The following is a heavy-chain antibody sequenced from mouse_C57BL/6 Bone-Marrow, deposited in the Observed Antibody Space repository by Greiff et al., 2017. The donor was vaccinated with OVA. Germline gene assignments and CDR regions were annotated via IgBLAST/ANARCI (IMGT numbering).Heavy chain of an antibody. CDR2: IRSKSNNYAT. V-gene: IGHV10-1*01. Sequence: DVQLVESGGGLVQPKGSLKLSCAASGFSFNTYAMNWVRQAPGKGLEWVARIRSKSNNYATYYADSVKDRFTISRDDSESMLYLQMNNLKTEDTAMYYCVRHRWLLRAMDYWGQGTSVTVSS. CDR3: VRHRWLLRAMDY. D-gene: IGHD2-3*01. CDR1: GFSFNTYA. J-gene: IGHJ4*01.